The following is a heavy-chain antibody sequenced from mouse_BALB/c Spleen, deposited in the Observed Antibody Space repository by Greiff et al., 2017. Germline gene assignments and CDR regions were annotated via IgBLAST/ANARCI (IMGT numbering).Heavy chain of an antibody. J-gene: IGHJ3*01. CDR2: IDPFNGGT. CDR3: ARDEVFAY. Sequence: EVKLQESGPELMKPGASVKISCKASGYSFTSYYMHWVKQSHGKSLEWIGYIDPFNGGTSYNQKFKGKATLTVDKSSSTAYMHLSSLTSEDSAVYYCARDEVFAYWGQGTLVTVSA. V-gene: IGHV1S135*01. CDR1: GYSFTSYY.